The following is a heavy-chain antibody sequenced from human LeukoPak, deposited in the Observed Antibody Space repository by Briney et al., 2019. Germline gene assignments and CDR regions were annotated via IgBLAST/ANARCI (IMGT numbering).Heavy chain of an antibody. D-gene: IGHD3-10*01. CDR2: INPNSGGT. CDR3: ASAYYGSGNTQWSGYYYMDV. Sequence: ASVKVSCKASGYTFTGYYMHWVRQAPGQGLEWMGWINPNSGGTNYAQKFQGRVTMTRDTSISTAYMELSRLRSDDTAVYYCASAYYGSGNTQWSGYYYMDVWGKGTTVTVSS. J-gene: IGHJ6*03. CDR1: GYTFTGYY. V-gene: IGHV1-2*02.